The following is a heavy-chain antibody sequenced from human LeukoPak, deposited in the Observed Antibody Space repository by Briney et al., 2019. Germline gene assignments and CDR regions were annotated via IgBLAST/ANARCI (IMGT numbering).Heavy chain of an antibody. CDR2: ITSGGDYI. D-gene: IGHD3-9*01. V-gene: IGHV3-21*01. CDR3: ARGHYDVLAASYKWTPDY. Sequence: GGSLRLSSAASGFTFNTFNMNWVRQAPGKGLEWVSSITSGGDYIYYADSVKGRFTTSRDNAKNSLSLQLNSLRVEDTAVYYCARGHYDVLAASYKWTPDYWGQGTLVTVSS. CDR1: GFTFNTFN. J-gene: IGHJ4*02.